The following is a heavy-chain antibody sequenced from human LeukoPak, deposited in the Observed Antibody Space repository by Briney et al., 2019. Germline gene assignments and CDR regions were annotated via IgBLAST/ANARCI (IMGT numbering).Heavy chain of an antibody. V-gene: IGHV3-48*01. D-gene: IGHD5-12*01. J-gene: IGHJ4*02. Sequence: GGSLRLSCAASGFTFSTYSMKWVRQAPGKGLEWVSYISDSGAMYFADSVRGRFTISRENAQNSLFLQMNSLRAEDTAVYYCARDGGYRGYDADCWGQGTLVTVSS. CDR2: ISDSGAM. CDR3: ARDGGYRGYDADC. CDR1: GFTFSTYS.